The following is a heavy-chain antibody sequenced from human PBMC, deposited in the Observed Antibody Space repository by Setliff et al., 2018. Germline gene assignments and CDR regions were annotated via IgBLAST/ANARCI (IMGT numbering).Heavy chain of an antibody. V-gene: IGHV3-7*03. D-gene: IGHD6-19*01. CDR2: LKEDGSVK. Sequence: LRLSCAASGFTFSTYWMSWVRQVPGKGLEWVANLKEDGSVKYYVDSVKGRFTISRDNAKKSLYLQMNSLRAEDTAAYYCARDPGWKQFDYWGQGTLVTVSS. CDR1: GFTFSTYW. J-gene: IGHJ4*02. CDR3: ARDPGWKQFDY.